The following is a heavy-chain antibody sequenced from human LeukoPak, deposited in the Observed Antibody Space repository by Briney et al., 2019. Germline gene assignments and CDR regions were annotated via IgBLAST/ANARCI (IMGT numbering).Heavy chain of an antibody. Sequence: SETLSLTCTVSGGSISSSSYYWGWIRQPPGKGLEWIGSIYYTGSTYYNPSLKSRVTISVDTSENQFSLKLSSVTAADTAVYYCARLLGRSYGNNWFDPWGQGTLVTVSS. CDR3: ARLLGRSYGNNWFDP. J-gene: IGHJ5*02. CDR1: GGSISSSSYY. D-gene: IGHD2-2*01. CDR2: IYYTGST. V-gene: IGHV4-39*01.